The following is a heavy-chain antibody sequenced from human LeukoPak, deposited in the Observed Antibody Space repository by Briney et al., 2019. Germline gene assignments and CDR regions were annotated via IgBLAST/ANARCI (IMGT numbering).Heavy chain of an antibody. V-gene: IGHV1-2*02. CDR3: ARDRSPAPGRSYGRGHFDY. CDR2: INPNSGGT. Sequence: ASVKVSCKASGYTFTGYYMHWVRQAPGQGLEWMGWINPNSGGTNYAQKFQGRVTMTRDTSISTAYMELSRLRSDDTAVYHCARDRSPAPGRSYGRGHFDYWGQGTLVTVSS. CDR1: GYTFTGYY. J-gene: IGHJ4*02. D-gene: IGHD5-18*01.